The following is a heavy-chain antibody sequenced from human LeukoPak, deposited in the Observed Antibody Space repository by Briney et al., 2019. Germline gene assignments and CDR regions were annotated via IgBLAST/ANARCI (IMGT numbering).Heavy chain of an antibody. CDR3: ARGPYDYVWGRRFDP. CDR2: INHSGST. J-gene: IGHJ5*02. D-gene: IGHD3-16*01. CDR1: GGSFSGLY. Sequence: PSETLSLTCAVHGGSFSGLYWSWIRQFPGKGLEWIGEINHSGSTNYNPSLKSRVTISVDTSKNQFSLKLSSVTAADTAVYYCARGPYDYVWGRRFDPWGQGTLVTVSS. V-gene: IGHV4-34*01.